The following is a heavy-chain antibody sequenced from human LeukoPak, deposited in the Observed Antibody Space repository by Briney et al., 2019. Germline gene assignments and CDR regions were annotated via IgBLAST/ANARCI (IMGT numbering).Heavy chain of an antibody. CDR2: IWYDGSNK. J-gene: IGHJ4*02. Sequence: GRSLRLSCAASGFIFSTYGMHWVRQAPGKGLEWVAVIWYDGSNKYYADSVKGRFTISRDNSKNTLYLQMNSLRAEDTAVYYCTRNFRLFTYYFDYWGQGTLVTVSS. D-gene: IGHD3-22*01. CDR1: GFIFSTYG. CDR3: TRNFRLFTYYFDY. V-gene: IGHV3-33*01.